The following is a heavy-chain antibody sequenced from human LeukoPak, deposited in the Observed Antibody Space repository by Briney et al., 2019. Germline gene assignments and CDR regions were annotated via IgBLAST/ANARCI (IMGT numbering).Heavy chain of an antibody. D-gene: IGHD3-10*01. V-gene: IGHV4-59*01. J-gene: IGHJ4*02. Sequence: SETLSLTCTVSGASISSYYWSWIRQPPGKGLEWIGYIYYSGSTNYNPSLKSRVTISVDTSKNQFSLKLSSVTAADTAVYYCARGYYYGSGSYYNVFDYWGQGTLVTVSS. CDR1: GASISSYY. CDR3: ARGYYYGSGSYYNVFDY. CDR2: IYYSGST.